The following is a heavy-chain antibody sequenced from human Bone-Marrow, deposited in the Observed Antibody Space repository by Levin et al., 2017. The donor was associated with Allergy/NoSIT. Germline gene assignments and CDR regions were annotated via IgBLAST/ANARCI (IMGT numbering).Heavy chain of an antibody. Sequence: ASETLSLTCSVSVGSISDSTYYWGWIRQPPGKGLEWIGSMYYNGNTYYKSSLKSRVTISVDTSKNLFSLKLTSVTAADTAVYYCAGQAPGIAAAEDYWGQGTLVTVSS. CDR2: MYYNGNT. V-gene: IGHV4-39*01. D-gene: IGHD6-25*01. J-gene: IGHJ4*02. CDR1: VGSISDSTYY. CDR3: AGQAPGIAAAEDY.